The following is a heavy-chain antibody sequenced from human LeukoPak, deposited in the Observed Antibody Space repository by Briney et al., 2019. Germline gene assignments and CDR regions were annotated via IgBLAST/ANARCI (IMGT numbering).Heavy chain of an antibody. CDR2: ISYDGSNK. V-gene: IGHV3-30-3*01. D-gene: IGHD3-9*01. CDR1: GFTFSSYA. CDR3: AKVNQYDITPEHNY. Sequence: PGGSLRLSCAASGFTFSSYAMHWVRQAPGKGLEWVAVISYDGSNKYYADSVKGRFTISRDNSKNTLYLQMNSLRAEDTAVYYCAKVNQYDITPEHNYWGQGTLVTVSS. J-gene: IGHJ4*02.